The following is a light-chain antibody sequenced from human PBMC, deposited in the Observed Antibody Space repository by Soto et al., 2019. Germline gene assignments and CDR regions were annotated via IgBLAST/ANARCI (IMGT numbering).Light chain of an antibody. CDR1: QSVSTK. Sequence: EMVMTQSPATLSVSPGERATLSCRASQSVSTKLAWYQQKPGQAPRLLIYAATTWATGVPPRFSGSGSGTEFTLTISSLQSEDFAIYYCQQYSNWPWTFDQGTKVDFK. CDR3: QQYSNWPWT. CDR2: AAT. V-gene: IGKV3-15*01. J-gene: IGKJ1*01.